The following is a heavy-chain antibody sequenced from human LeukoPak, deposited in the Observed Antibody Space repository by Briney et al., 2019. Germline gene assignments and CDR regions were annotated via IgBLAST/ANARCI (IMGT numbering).Heavy chain of an antibody. D-gene: IGHD5-18*01. CDR3: ARGRWYSYGNYYFDY. J-gene: IGHJ4*02. CDR1: GGSFSGYY. CDR2: INHSGST. Sequence: SETLSLTCAVYGGSFSGYYWSWIRQPPGKGLEWIGEINHSGSTNYNPSLKSRVTISVDTSKNQFSPKLSSVTAADTAVYYCARGRWYSYGNYYFDYWGQGTLVTVSS. V-gene: IGHV4-34*01.